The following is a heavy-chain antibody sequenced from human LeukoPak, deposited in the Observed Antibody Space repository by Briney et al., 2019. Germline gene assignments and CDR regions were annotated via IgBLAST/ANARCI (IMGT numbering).Heavy chain of an antibody. J-gene: IGHJ3*02. V-gene: IGHV3-30-3*01. D-gene: IGHD3-10*01. CDR1: GFTFSSYA. CDR3: AKGGSSDAFDI. CDR2: ISYDGSNK. Sequence: GGSLRLSCAASGFTFSSYAMHWVRQAPGKGLEWVAVISYDGSNKYYADSVKGRFTISRDNSKNTLYLQMNSLRAEDTAVYYCAKGGSSDAFDIWGQGTMVTVSS.